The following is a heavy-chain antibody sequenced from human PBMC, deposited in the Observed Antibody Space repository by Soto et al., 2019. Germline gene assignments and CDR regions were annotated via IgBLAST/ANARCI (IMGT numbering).Heavy chain of an antibody. CDR1: GGTFSSYA. Sequence: QVQLVQSGAEVKKPGSSVKVSCKASGGTFSSYAISWVRQAPGQGLEWMGGFIPMFNRPHSARKFQGRVTIPADESTITAYRDLSSLRSEDTAVYYCARGQFHHVSNYYCALDVWGQGTTVTVSS. J-gene: IGHJ6*02. CDR3: ARGQFHHVSNYYCALDV. V-gene: IGHV1-69*01. CDR2: FIPMFNRP.